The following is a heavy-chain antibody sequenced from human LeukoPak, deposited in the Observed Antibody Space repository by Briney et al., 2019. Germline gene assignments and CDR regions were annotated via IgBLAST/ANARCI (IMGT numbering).Heavy chain of an antibody. V-gene: IGHV1-69*06. D-gene: IGHD2-21*02. CDR3: ARRPYCGVNCYLENYFDY. CDR1: GGTFSSYA. CDR2: IIPIFGTT. J-gene: IGHJ4*02. Sequence: SVKVSCKASGGTFSSYAISWVRQAPGQGLEWMGGIIPIFGTTNYAQKFQDRVTITADKSTRTVYMELRSLRSEDTALYYCARRPYCGVNCYLENYFDYWGQGALVTVSS.